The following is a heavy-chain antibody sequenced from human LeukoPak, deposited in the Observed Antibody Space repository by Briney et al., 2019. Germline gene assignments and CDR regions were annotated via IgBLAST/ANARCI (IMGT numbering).Heavy chain of an antibody. Sequence: PGGSLRLSCAASGFTFSDYYMSWIRQAPGKGLEWVSYISSSSSYTNYADSVRGRFTISRDNAKNSLYLQMNSLRAEDTAVYYCARDHPTPDYWGQGTLVTVSS. V-gene: IGHV3-11*05. CDR1: GFTFSDYY. D-gene: IGHD2-15*01. CDR3: ARDHPTPDY. J-gene: IGHJ4*02. CDR2: ISSSSSYT.